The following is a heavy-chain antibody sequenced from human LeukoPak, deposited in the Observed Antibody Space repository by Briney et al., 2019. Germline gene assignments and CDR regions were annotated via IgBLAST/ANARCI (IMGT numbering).Heavy chain of an antibody. V-gene: IGHV4-39*01. Sequence: SETLSLTCTVSGGSISSSSYYWGWIRQPPGKGLEWIGSIYYSGSTYYNPSLKSRVTISVDASKNQFSLKLSSVTAADTAVYYCARLPPRYYYYYYGMDVWGQGTTVTVSS. CDR3: ARLPPRYYYYYYGMDV. J-gene: IGHJ6*02. CDR1: GGSISSSSYY. CDR2: IYYSGST.